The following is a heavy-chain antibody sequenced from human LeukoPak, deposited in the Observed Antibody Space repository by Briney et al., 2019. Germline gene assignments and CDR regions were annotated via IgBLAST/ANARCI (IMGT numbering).Heavy chain of an antibody. CDR2: ISSSSSYI. J-gene: IGHJ6*04. CDR1: GFTFSSYS. Sequence: GGSLRLSCAASGFTFSSYSMNWVRQAPGKGLEWVSCISSSSSYIYYADSMKGRFTISRDNAKNSLYLQMNGLRAEDTAVYYCAELGITMIGGVWGKGTTVTISS. D-gene: IGHD3-10*02. CDR3: AELGITMIGGV. V-gene: IGHV3-21*01.